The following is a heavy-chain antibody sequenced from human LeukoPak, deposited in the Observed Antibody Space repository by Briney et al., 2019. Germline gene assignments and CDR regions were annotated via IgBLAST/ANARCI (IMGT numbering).Heavy chain of an antibody. J-gene: IGHJ5*02. CDR3: ARDRSGGFDP. V-gene: IGHV4-61*02. CDR2: IYTSGST. Sequence: SETLSLTCTVSGGSISSGSYYWSWIRKPAGKGLEWIGRIYTSGSTNYNPSLKSRVTISVDTSKNQFSLKLSSVTAADTAVYYCARDRSGGFDPWGQGTLVTVSS. CDR1: GGSISSGSYY. D-gene: IGHD3-3*01.